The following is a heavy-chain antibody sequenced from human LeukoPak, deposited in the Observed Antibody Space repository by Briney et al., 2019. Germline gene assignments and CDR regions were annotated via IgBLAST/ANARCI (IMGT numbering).Heavy chain of an antibody. CDR1: GYTCTCYY. CDR3: ARVRDSSSFSSDTAIDY. Sequence: GASVKVSCKASGYTCTCYYMHWVRPAPGRGLEWMGWINPNSGGTNYAQKFQGRVTMTRDTSISTAYMELSRLRSDDTAVYYCARVRDSSSFSSDTAIDYWGQGTLVTVSS. CDR2: INPNSGGT. V-gene: IGHV1-2*02. J-gene: IGHJ4*02. D-gene: IGHD6-13*01.